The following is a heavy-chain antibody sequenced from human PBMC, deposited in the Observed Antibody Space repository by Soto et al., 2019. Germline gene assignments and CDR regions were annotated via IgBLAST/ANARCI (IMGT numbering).Heavy chain of an antibody. Sequence: ETLSLTCTVSGGSISSYYWSWIRQPPGKGLEWIGYIYYSGSTNYNPSLKSRVTISVDTSRNQFSLKLSSVTAADTAVYYCAGKGASFDYWGQGTLVTVSS. CDR1: GGSISSYY. CDR3: AGKGASFDY. CDR2: IYYSGST. J-gene: IGHJ4*02. D-gene: IGHD3-16*01. V-gene: IGHV4-59*01.